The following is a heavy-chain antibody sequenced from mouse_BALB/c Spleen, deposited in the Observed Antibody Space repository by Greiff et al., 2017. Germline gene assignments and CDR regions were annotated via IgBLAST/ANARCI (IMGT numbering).Heavy chain of an antibody. J-gene: IGHJ3*01. CDR3: ARAGNPPWFAY. Sequence: QVQLQQSGAELMKPGASVKISCKATGYTFSSYWIEWVKQRPGHGLEWIGEILPGSGSTNYNEKFKGKATFTADTSSNTAYMQLSSLTSEDSAVYYCARAGNPPWFAYWGQGTLVTVSA. V-gene: IGHV1-9*01. D-gene: IGHD2-1*01. CDR1: GYTFSSYW. CDR2: ILPGSGST.